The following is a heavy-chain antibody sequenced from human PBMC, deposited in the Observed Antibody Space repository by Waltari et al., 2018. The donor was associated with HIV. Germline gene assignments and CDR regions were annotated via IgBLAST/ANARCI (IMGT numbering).Heavy chain of an antibody. D-gene: IGHD3-9*01. CDR3: ARQGPTVYDIVSGHNYYGLDL. CDR2: TKPKSGNE. V-gene: IGHV1-8*01. J-gene: IGHJ6*02. Sequence: QGVLKQTGAEVRRPGTSVTLSCKSSGFGFINFDLNWVRQAAGQGLDWMGGTKPKSGNENFTEKCRGRVSVVMNISSGTAQMELHNLTFEDAAIYYCARQGPTVYDIVSGHNYYGLDLWGQGTTVVVSS. CDR1: GFGFINFD.